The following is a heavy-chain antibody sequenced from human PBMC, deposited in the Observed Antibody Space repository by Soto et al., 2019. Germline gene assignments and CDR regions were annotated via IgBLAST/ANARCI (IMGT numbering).Heavy chain of an antibody. CDR2: INPSNGGT. D-gene: IGHD2-2*01. V-gene: IGHV1-2*02. CDR1: GCSFTGYS. J-gene: IGHJ4*02. CDR3: ARETRYCTSSSCYPLAWRHFDY. Sequence: RASVKVSCKASGCSFTGYSMHWVRQAPGQGLEWMGWINPSNGGTNYAQKFQGRVAMARDTSISTAYMELSRLRSDDTAVYYCARETRYCTSSSCYPLAWRHFDYWGQGTLVTVSS.